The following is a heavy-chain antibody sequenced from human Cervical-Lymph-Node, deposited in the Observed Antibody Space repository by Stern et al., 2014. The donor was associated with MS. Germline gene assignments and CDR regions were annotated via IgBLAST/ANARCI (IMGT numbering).Heavy chain of an antibody. V-gene: IGHV1-46*03. CDR3: TRPLAGTTLLFDY. CDR2: INPSGDGT. Sequence: QLLQSGAEETKPGASGKVSCKASGYTFTRYYMHLVRQAPGQGLERMGIINPSGDGTTYAQKFQGRLTMTRDTSTSTVYMELSSLRSEDTAVYYCTRPLAGTTLLFDYWGQGTLVTVSS. CDR1: GYTFTRYY. J-gene: IGHJ4*02. D-gene: IGHD1-1*01.